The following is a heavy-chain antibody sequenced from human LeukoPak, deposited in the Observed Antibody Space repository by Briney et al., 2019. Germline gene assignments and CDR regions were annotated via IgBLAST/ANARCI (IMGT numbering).Heavy chain of an antibody. CDR1: GGSISSYY. D-gene: IGHD3-3*01. CDR3: ARWAIFGVVITFAYFDY. Sequence: SETLSLTCTVSGGSISSYYWSWIRQHPGKGLEWIGYIYYSGSTYYNPSLKSRVTISVDTSKNQFSLKLSSVTAADTAVYYCARWAIFGVVITFAYFDYWGQGTLVTVSS. J-gene: IGHJ4*02. CDR2: IYYSGST. V-gene: IGHV4-59*06.